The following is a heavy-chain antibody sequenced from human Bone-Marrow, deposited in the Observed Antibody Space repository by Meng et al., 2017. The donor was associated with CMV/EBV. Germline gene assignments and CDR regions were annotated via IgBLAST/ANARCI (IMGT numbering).Heavy chain of an antibody. V-gene: IGHV1-69*10. Sequence: KVSCKASGGTFSRYAISWVRQAPGQGLEWMGGIIPILGIANYAQKFQGRVTITADKSTSTAYMELSSLRSEDTAVYYCARDQNAFDPWGQGTLVTVSS. CDR1: GGTFSRYA. CDR2: IIPILGIA. CDR3: ARDQNAFDP. J-gene: IGHJ5*02.